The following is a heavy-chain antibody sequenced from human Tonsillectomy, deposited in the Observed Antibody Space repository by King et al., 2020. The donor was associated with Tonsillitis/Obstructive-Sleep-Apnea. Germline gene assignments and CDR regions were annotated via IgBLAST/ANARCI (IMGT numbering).Heavy chain of an antibody. Sequence: VQLQQWGAGLLKPSETLSLTCAVYCGSFSGYYWSWIRQPPGKGMEWIGEINHSGSTNYNPSLTSRVTISVETSKNQFSLKLSSVTAADTAVYYCARYTDEDSGSYYFDYWGQGTLVTVSS. CDR2: INHSGST. CDR3: ARYTDEDSGSYYFDY. J-gene: IGHJ4*02. V-gene: IGHV4-34*01. D-gene: IGHD1-26*01. CDR1: CGSFSGYY.